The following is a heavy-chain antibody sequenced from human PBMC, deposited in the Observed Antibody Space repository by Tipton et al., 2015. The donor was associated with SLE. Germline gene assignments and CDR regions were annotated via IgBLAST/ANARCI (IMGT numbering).Heavy chain of an antibody. CDR2: ISSNGGST. J-gene: IGHJ6*03. CDR1: GFTFSSYA. D-gene: IGHD3-3*01. V-gene: IGHV3-64D*06. Sequence: SLRLSCSASGFTFSSYAMHWVRQAPGKGLEYVSAISSNGGSTYYADSVKGRFTISRDNSKNTLYLQMSSLRAEDTAVYYCVKEKEDYDFWSGYYKGYYYMDVWGKGTTVTVSS. CDR3: VKEKEDYDFWSGYYKGYYYMDV.